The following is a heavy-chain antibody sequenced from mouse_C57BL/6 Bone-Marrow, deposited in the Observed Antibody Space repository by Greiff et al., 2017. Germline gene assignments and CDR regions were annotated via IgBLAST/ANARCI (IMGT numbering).Heavy chain of an antibody. J-gene: IGHJ4*01. V-gene: IGHV1-81*01. CDR3: ARGPYLLHAMDY. CDR1: GYTFTSYG. Sequence: QVQLQQSGAELARPGASVKLSCKASGYTFTSYGISWMKQRTGQGLEWIGEIYPRSGNTYYNEKFKGKATLTADKSSSTAYMELRSLTSEDSAVYFCARGPYLLHAMDYWGQGTSVTVSS. CDR2: IYPRSGNT. D-gene: IGHD1-1*01.